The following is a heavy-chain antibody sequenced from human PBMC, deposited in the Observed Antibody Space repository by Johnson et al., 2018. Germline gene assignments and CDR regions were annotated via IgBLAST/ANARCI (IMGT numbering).Heavy chain of an antibody. CDR1: GGTFSSYA. CDR2: IIPIFGTA. CDR3: ARGEGDIAMVTGDAFDI. D-gene: IGHD5-18*01. J-gene: IGHJ3*02. V-gene: IGHV1-69*01. Sequence: QVQLVESGAEVKKPGSLVKVSCKASGGTFSSYAINWVRQAPGQGLEWMGGIIPIFGTANYAQKFQGRVMSTADESTSTACMELSSLRSEDTAVYYCARGEGDIAMVTGDAFDIWGQGTMVTVSS.